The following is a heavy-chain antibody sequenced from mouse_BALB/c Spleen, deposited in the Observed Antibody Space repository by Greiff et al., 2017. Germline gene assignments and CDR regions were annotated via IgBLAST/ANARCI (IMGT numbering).Heavy chain of an antibody. CDR1: GYSITSDYA. CDR2: ISYSGST. V-gene: IGHV3-2*02. Sequence: ESGPGLVKPSQSLSLTCTVTGYSITSDYAWNWIRQFPGNKLEWMGYISYSGSTSYNPSLKSRISITRDTSKNQFFLQLNSVTTEDTATYYCARRLYYGSRYFDYWGQGTTLTVSS. J-gene: IGHJ2*01. D-gene: IGHD1-1*01. CDR3: ARRLYYGSRYFDY.